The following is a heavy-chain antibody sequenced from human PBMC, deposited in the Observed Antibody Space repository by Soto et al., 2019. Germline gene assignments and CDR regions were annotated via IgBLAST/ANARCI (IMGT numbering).Heavy chain of an antibody. V-gene: IGHV3-21*01. CDR1: GISFSSHT. CDR2: ISSSSTYI. D-gene: IGHD4-4*01. Sequence: EVQVVESGGGLVKPGGSLRLSCAASGISFSSHTMNWVRQAPGKGLEWVSSISSSSTYIYYADSVKGRFTIARDNAQKSLHRQMKSLRAEDTAVYYCAREGGNYYYYYGMAVCGKGTTLTVPS. J-gene: IGHJ6*04. CDR3: AREGGNYYYYYGMAV.